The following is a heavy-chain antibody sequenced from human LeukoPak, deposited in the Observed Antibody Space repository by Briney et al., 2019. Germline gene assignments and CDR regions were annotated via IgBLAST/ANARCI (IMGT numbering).Heavy chain of an antibody. D-gene: IGHD6-6*01. V-gene: IGHV3-33*06. J-gene: IGHJ5*02. CDR1: GFTFSSYG. CDR2: IWYDGSNK. CDR3: AKVDSSSSRGSFDP. Sequence: GGSLRLSCAASGFTFSSYGMHWVRQAPGKGLEWVAVIWYDGSNKYYADSVEGRFTISRDNSKNTLYLQMNSLRAEDTAVYYCAKVDSSSSRGSFDPWGQGTLVTVSS.